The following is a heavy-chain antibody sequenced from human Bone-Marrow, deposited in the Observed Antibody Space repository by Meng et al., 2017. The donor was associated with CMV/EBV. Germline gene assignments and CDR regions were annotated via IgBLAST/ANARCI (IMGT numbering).Heavy chain of an antibody. Sequence: SGGTFSSYAISGVRQDTGQGLEWMGGIIPILGIANDAQKFQGRVTITADKSTSTAYMELSSLRSEDTAVYYCARDNTERASGWYFDLWGRGTLVTVSS. V-gene: IGHV1-69*10. CDR2: IIPILGIA. D-gene: IGHD3-10*01. CDR3: ARDNTERASGWYFDL. CDR1: GGTFSSYA. J-gene: IGHJ2*01.